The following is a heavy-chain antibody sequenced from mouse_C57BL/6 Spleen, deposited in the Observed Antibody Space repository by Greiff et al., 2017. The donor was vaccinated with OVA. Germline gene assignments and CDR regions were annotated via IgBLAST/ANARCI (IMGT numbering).Heavy chain of an antibody. CDR1: GFTFSSYA. J-gene: IGHJ2*01. Sequence: EVKLVESGGGLVKPGGSLKLSCAASGFTFSSYAMSWVRQTPEQRLEWVATISDGGSYTYYPDNVKGRFTISRDNAKNNLYLQMSHLKSEDTAMYYCARDYYGSSPFGYWGQGTTLTVAS. CDR2: ISDGGSYT. CDR3: ARDYYGSSPFGY. V-gene: IGHV5-4*01. D-gene: IGHD1-1*01.